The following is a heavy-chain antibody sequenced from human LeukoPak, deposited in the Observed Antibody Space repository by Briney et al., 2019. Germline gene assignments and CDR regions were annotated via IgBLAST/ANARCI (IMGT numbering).Heavy chain of an antibody. Sequence: GGSLRLSCAASGFTFDDYAMHWVRQAPGKGLEWVSGISWNSGSIGYADSVKGRFTISRDNAKNSLYLQMNSLRAEDTALYYCAKDAARGLLSNWFDPWGQGTLVTVSS. CDR1: GFTFDDYA. CDR3: AKDAARGLLSNWFDP. CDR2: ISWNSGSI. V-gene: IGHV3-9*01. J-gene: IGHJ5*02. D-gene: IGHD2-21*02.